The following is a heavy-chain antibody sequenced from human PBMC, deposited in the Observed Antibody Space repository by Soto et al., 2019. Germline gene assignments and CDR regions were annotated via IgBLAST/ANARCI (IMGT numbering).Heavy chain of an antibody. CDR1: GYTFTSYY. J-gene: IGHJ3*02. D-gene: IGHD1-26*01. CDR3: ARGSALLVGATADAFDI. Sequence: GGSVKVSCKASGYTFTSYYMHWVRQAPGQGLEWMGIINPSGGSTSYAQKFQGRVTMTRDTSTSTVYMELSSLRSEDTAVYYCARGSALLVGATADAFDIWGQGTMVTVSS. CDR2: INPSGGST. V-gene: IGHV1-46*01.